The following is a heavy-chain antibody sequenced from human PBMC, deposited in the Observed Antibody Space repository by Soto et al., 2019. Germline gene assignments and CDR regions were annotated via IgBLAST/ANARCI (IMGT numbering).Heavy chain of an antibody. D-gene: IGHD2-21*01. V-gene: IGHV4-34*01. CDR3: ARRRGEFDA. CDR1: GASLSDND. Sequence: SETLSLTCAVYGASLSDNDCNWLRQPPGKGHGWIGEINHSGNTNYNPSLRSRVTISIDTSKNQLSLNLRSVSAADTAVYYCARRRGEFDAWGQGTPVTVSS. J-gene: IGHJ5*02. CDR2: INHSGNT.